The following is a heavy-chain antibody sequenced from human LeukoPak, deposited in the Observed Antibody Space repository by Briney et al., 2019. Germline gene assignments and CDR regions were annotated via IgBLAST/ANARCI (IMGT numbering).Heavy chain of an antibody. CDR3: ASSTVTTSYCVFY. V-gene: IGHV1-46*01. Sequence: ASVTVSCKASGYTFSNYYIHWVRQAPGQGLEWMGVSNPSGSSTTYAQNFQGRVTMTRDTSTSTVYMELSGLRSEVTAVYYCASSTVTTSYCVFYWGQETMVTVSS. CDR2: SNPSGSST. D-gene: IGHD4-17*01. J-gene: IGHJ4*02. CDR1: GYTFSNYY.